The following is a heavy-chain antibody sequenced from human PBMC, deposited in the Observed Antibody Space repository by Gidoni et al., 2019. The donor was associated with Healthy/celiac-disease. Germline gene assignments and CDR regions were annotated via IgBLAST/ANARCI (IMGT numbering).Heavy chain of an antibody. CDR2: INPSGGST. CDR1: GYPFTSYY. Sequence: QVQLVQSGAEVKKPVASVKVSCKASGYPFTSYYMHWVRQAPGQGLEWMGKINPSGGSTSYAQKFQGRGTMTRDTSTSTVYMELSSLRSEDTAVYYCAREYRELAGIGVAFDIWGQGTMVTVSS. CDR3: AREYRELAGIGVAFDI. V-gene: IGHV1-46*01. D-gene: IGHD1-26*01. J-gene: IGHJ3*02.